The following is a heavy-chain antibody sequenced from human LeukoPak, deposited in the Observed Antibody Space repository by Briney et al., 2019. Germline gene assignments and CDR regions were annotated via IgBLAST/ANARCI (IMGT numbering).Heavy chain of an antibody. CDR2: FDPEDGET. Sequence: ASVKVSRKVSGYTLTELSMHWVRQAPGKGLEWMGGFDPEDGETIYAQKFQGRVTMTEDTSTDTAYMELSSLRSEDTAVYYCATHTVLTTLPFDALDIWGQGTMVTVSS. V-gene: IGHV1-24*01. D-gene: IGHD4/OR15-4a*01. J-gene: IGHJ3*02. CDR3: ATHTVLTTLPFDALDI. CDR1: GYTLTELS.